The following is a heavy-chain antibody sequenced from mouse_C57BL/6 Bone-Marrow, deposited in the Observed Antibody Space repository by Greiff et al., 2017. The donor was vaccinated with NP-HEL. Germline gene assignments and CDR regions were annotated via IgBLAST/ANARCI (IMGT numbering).Heavy chain of an antibody. D-gene: IGHD2-4*01. Sequence: EVHLVESGGGLVKPGGSLKLSCAASGFTFSSYAMSWVRQTPEKRLEWVATISDGGSYTYYPDNVKGRFTISRDNAKNNLYLQMSHLKSEDTAMYYWARAPSYYDYDGYGMDYWGKGTSVTVSS. CDR3: ARAPSYYDYDGYGMDY. CDR1: GFTFSSYA. V-gene: IGHV5-4*01. CDR2: ISDGGSYT. J-gene: IGHJ4*01.